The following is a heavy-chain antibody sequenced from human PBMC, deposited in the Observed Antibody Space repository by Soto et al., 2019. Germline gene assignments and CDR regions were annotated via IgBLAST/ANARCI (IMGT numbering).Heavy chain of an antibody. CDR3: ARDHRRYSGYDCVDY. V-gene: IGHV3-11*05. J-gene: IGHJ4*02. CDR2: ISSSSSYT. Sequence: GGSLRLSCVASGFTFSDYYMSWIRQAPGKGLEWVSYISSSSSYTNYADSVKGRFAISRDNAKNSLYLQMNSLRAEDTAVYYCARDHRRYSGYDCVDYCGQGTLVTVS. D-gene: IGHD5-12*01. CDR1: GFTFSDYY.